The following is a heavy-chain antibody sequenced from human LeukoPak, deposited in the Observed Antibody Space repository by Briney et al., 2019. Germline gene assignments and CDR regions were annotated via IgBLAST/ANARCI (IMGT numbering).Heavy chain of an antibody. CDR2: IYYRGGT. V-gene: IGHV4-39*02. CDR3: ATDTRGYYYFDY. Sequence: SDTLSLTCPVSGGSLDRHTYYWRWIRQPPGKGLAWIVIIYYRGGTYYSPSLKSRVTISVDTSKNQFSLKLSSVTAADTAVYYCATDTRGYYYFDYWGRGTLVTVSS. D-gene: IGHD3-22*01. J-gene: IGHJ4*02. CDR1: GGSLDRHTYY.